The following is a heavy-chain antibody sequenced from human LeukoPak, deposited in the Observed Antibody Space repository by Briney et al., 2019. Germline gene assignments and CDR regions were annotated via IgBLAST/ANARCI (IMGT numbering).Heavy chain of an antibody. V-gene: IGHV3-7*01. Sequence: QSGGSLRLSCAAPGFTFSSYWMSWVRQAPGKGLEWVANIKQDGSEKYYVDSVKGRFTISRDNAKNSLYLQMNSLRAEDTAVYYCARNSGSHPWGQGTLVTVSS. D-gene: IGHD3-10*01. CDR3: ARNSGSHP. J-gene: IGHJ5*02. CDR1: GFTFSSYW. CDR2: IKQDGSEK.